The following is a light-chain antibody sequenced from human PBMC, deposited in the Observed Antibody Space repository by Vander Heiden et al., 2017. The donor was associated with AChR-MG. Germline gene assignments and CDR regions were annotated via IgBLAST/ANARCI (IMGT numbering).Light chain of an antibody. CDR2: AAS. V-gene: IGKV1-39*01. CDR1: QSISSH. Sequence: DIQMTQSPSSLSASVGDRVTITCRASQSISSHLNWYQQKPGKAPKLLISAASSLQRGGPSRFSGSGSGTDFTLTISSLQPEDFATYYCQQSYSTPLTFGGGTKVEIK. J-gene: IGKJ4*01. CDR3: QQSYSTPLT.